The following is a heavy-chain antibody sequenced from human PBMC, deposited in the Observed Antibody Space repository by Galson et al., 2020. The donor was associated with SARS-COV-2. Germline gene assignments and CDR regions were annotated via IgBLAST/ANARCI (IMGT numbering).Heavy chain of an antibody. D-gene: IGHD2-2*01. CDR1: GGTFSSYA. CDR2: IIPIFGTA. Sequence: SVKVSCKASGGTFSSYAISWVRQAPGQGLEWMGGIIPIFGTANYAQKFQGRVTITADESTSTAYMELSSLRSEDTAVYYCARDKSCSSTSCPPWDYYYYGMDVWGQGTTVTVSS. CDR3: ARDKSCSSTSCPPWDYYYYGMDV. V-gene: IGHV1-69*13. J-gene: IGHJ6*02.